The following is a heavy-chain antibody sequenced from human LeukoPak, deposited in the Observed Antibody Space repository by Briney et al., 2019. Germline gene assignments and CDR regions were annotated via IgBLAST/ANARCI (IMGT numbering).Heavy chain of an antibody. J-gene: IGHJ4*02. V-gene: IGHV3-15*01. D-gene: IGHD1-26*01. CDR1: GFTFSNAW. CDR3: TTETVGATSDY. Sequence: GGSLRLSCAASGFTFSNAWMSWVRQAPGKGLEWVGRIKSKTDGGTTDYAAPVKGKFTISRDDSKNTLYLQMNSLKTEDTAVYYCTTETVGATSDYWGQGTLVTVSS. CDR2: IKSKTDGGTT.